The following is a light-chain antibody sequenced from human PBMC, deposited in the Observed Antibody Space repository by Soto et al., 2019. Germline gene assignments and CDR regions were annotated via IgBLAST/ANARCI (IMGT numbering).Light chain of an antibody. V-gene: IGKV3-11*01. CDR3: LQRSDWPIT. Sequence: EIVLTQSPPTLSSSPGESAALSCRVSQTISTYLAWYQQKPGQAPRLLIYDASTRATGIPARFSGSGSGTDFTLTISYLEPEDFAVYYCLQRSDWPITFGQGTRLEI. CDR2: DAS. CDR1: QTISTY. J-gene: IGKJ5*01.